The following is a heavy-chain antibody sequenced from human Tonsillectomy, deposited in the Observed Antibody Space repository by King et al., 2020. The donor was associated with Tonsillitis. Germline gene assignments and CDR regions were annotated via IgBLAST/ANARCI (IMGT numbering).Heavy chain of an antibody. CDR2: SYYSGST. J-gene: IGHJ3*02. Sequence: VQLQESGPGLVQPSQTLSLTCTVSGGPISRGGNFWTWIRQHPGKGLEWIGYSYYSGSTYYNPSLRSRVTISVDTSKNQFSLKLSSVTAADTAMYFCATASPMGGIVVVPAVLVACAFDIWGQGTMVTVSS. D-gene: IGHD2-2*01. CDR3: ATASPMGGIVVVPAVLVACAFDI. CDR1: GGPISRGGNF. V-gene: IGHV4-31*03.